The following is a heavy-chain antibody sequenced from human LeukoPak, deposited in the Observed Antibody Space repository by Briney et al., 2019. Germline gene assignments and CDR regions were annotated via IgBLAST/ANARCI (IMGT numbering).Heavy chain of an antibody. J-gene: IGHJ4*02. D-gene: IGHD1-1*01. V-gene: IGHV4-39*01. CDR1: GGSISISSYY. CDR3: ARRATTGNYFDY. Sequence: SETLSLTCTVSGGSISISSYYWGWIRQPPGTGLEWIGSIYYSGSTHYNPSLKSRVTISVDTSKNQFSLRLSSVTASDTAVYYCARRATTGNYFDYWGQGTLVTVSS. CDR2: IYYSGST.